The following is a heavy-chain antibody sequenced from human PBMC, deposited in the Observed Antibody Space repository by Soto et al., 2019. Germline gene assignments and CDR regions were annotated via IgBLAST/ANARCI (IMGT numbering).Heavy chain of an antibody. CDR1: GYTFTGYY. V-gene: IGHV1-18*04. CDR3: ARVTDYYYYGMDV. Sequence: VASVKVSCKASGYTFTGYYMHWVRQAPGQGLEWMGWISAYNGNTNYAQKLQGRVTMTTDTSTSTAYMELRSLRSDDTAVYYCARVTDYYYYGMDVWGQGTTVTVSS. CDR2: ISAYNGNT. J-gene: IGHJ6*02. D-gene: IGHD2-21*02.